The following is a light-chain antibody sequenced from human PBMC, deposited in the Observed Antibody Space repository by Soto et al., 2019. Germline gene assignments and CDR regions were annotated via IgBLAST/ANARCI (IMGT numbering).Light chain of an antibody. V-gene: IGKV3D-20*02. CDR3: QQRSNWRVT. CDR2: DAS. CDR1: QSVSSSN. J-gene: IGKJ4*01. Sequence: DIVLTQSPGTLSLSPGDRATLSCRASQSVSSSNLAWYQQKPGQAPRLLIYDASNRATGIPARFSGSGSGTDFTLTISSLEPEDIAVYYCQQRSNWRVTFGGGTKVDIK.